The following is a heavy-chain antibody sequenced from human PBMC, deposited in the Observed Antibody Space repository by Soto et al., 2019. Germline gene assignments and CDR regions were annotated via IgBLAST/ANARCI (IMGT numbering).Heavy chain of an antibody. CDR1: GLTFSTYT. Sequence: GGSLRVSCRASGLTFSTYTMAWVRQDPGRGPEWVAGVSQDGTAHYADSVKGRFTISRDNSRDTVYLQMNGLRAEDTAVYYCAKDLSVVPAAIFWFDPWGQGTLVTVSS. CDR3: AKDLSVVPAAIFWFDP. D-gene: IGHD2-2*01. CDR2: VSQDGTA. J-gene: IGHJ5*02. V-gene: IGHV3-23*01.